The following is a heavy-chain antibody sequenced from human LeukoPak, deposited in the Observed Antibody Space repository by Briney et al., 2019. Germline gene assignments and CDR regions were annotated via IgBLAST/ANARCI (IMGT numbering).Heavy chain of an antibody. V-gene: IGHV1-18*01. D-gene: IGHD1/OR15-1a*01. CDR1: GYTFTTSG. J-gene: IGHJ4*02. CDR3: ARGGRGGNNHFDC. CDR2: ISGYNGHT. Sequence: ASVKVSCKASGYTFTTSGITWVRQAPGQGLEWMGWISGYNGHTKYGHDFQGRVTMTTDTSTTTAYMELRSLRSADTAVYYCARGGRGGNNHFDCWGQGTLVTVSS.